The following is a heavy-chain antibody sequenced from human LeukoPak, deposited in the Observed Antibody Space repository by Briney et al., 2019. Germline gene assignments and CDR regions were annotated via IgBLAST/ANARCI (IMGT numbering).Heavy chain of an antibody. D-gene: IGHD4-17*01. J-gene: IGHJ4*02. CDR3: ARMTTGHDY. CDR2: VNQSGYT. CDR1: GTSFTSYY. V-gene: IGHV4-34*01. Sequence: SETLSLTCGVSGTSFTSYYWSWIRQTPGKGLEWIGEVNQSGYTNMNPSLKSRVTISVDTSKNRFSLMMTSVTAADTAVYFCARMTTGHDYWGQGTLVTVSS.